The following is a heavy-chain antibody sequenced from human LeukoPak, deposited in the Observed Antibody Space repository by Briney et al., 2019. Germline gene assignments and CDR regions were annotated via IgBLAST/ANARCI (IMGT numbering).Heavy chain of an antibody. V-gene: IGHV4-34*01. J-gene: IGHJ4*02. Sequence: SETLSLTCAVYGGSFSGYYWSWIRQPPGKGLEWIGEINHSGSTNYNPSLKSRVTISVDTSKNQFSLKLSSVTAADTAVYYCARSPFCIAARSMLYFDYWGQGTLVTVSS. CDR3: ARSPFCIAARSMLYFDY. CDR2: INHSGST. CDR1: GGSFSGYY. D-gene: IGHD6-6*01.